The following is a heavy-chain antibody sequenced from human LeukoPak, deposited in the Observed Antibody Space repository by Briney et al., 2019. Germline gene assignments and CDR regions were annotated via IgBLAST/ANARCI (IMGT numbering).Heavy chain of an antibody. Sequence: PSQTLSLTCTVSGGSISSYYWSWIRQPPGKGLEWIGYIYYSGSTNYNPSLKSRVTISVDTSKNQFSLKLSSVTAADTAVYYCARGRPPELLWFGETYYYGMDVWGKGTTVTVSS. CDR3: ARGRPPELLWFGETYYYGMDV. D-gene: IGHD3-10*01. CDR2: IYYSGST. J-gene: IGHJ6*04. V-gene: IGHV4-59*01. CDR1: GGSISSYY.